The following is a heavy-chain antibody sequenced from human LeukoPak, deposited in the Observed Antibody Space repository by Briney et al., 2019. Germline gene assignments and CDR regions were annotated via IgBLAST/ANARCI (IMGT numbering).Heavy chain of an antibody. CDR2: INPSGGST. J-gene: IGHJ4*02. CDR3: ARDPSMITFGGVIVPCFDY. D-gene: IGHD3-16*02. Sequence: GASVKVSCKASGYTFTSYYMHWVRQAPGQGLEWMGIINPSGGSTSYAQKFQGRVTMTRDTSTSTVYMELSSLRSEDTAVYYCARDPSMITFGGVIVPCFDYWGQGTLVTVSS. V-gene: IGHV1-46*01. CDR1: GYTFTSYY.